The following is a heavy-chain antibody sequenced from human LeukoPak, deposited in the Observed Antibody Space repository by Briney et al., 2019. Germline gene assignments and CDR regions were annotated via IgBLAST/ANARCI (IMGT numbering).Heavy chain of an antibody. CDR3: ARDRSIAAARRYFDY. J-gene: IGHJ4*02. V-gene: IGHV1-18*01. CDR1: GYTFTSYG. CDR2: ISAYNGNT. D-gene: IGHD6-13*01. Sequence: ASVKVSCKASGYTFTSYGISWVRQAPGQGLEWMGWISAYNGNTNYAQKLQGRVTMTTDTSTSTAYMELRSLRSDDTAVYYCARDRSIAAARRYFDYWGQGTLVTVSS.